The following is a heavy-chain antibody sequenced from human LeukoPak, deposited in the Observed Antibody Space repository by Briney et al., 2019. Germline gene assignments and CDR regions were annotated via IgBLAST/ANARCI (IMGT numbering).Heavy chain of an antibody. V-gene: IGHV4-31*03. Sequence: KPSETLSLTCSVSGGSISSGGYYWSWIRQHPGKGLEWIGYIYYSGTTYYSPSLKSRLTISLDTSKNQFSLKLNSMTAADTAVCYCARVSNYALYYFDSWGQGTLVTVSS. D-gene: IGHD4-11*01. CDR3: ARVSNYALYYFDS. J-gene: IGHJ4*02. CDR2: IYYSGTT. CDR1: GGSISSGGYY.